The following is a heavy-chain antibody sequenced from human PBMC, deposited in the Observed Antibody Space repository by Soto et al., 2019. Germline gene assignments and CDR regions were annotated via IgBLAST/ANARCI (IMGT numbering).Heavy chain of an antibody. J-gene: IGHJ4*02. CDR1: GFTFSSYA. CDR2: ISGSGGST. V-gene: IGHV3-23*01. D-gene: IGHD6-13*01. CDR3: GKRSGQQLAPLEY. Sequence: GGSLRLSCAASGFTFSSYAMTWVRQAPGKGLEWVSAISGSGGSTYYADSVKGRFTISRDNSKNTLYLQMNSLRADDTAVYYCGKRSGQQLAPLEYWGQGTLVTVSS.